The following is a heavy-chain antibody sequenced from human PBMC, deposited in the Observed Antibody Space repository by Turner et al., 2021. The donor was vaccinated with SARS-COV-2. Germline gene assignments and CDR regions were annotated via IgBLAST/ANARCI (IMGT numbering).Heavy chain of an antibody. J-gene: IGHJ6*02. CDR2: IYYSAST. CDR1: GGPISSYY. Sequence: QVQLQESGPGLVKPSVTLSLTCSVSGGPISSYYWSWIRQPPGKGLEWIGYIYYSASTNYNPSLKSRVTISVDTSKNQFSLKLSSVTAADTAVYYCARHPLNYDFWSGYYYYGMDVWGQGTTVTVSS. D-gene: IGHD3-3*01. CDR3: ARHPLNYDFWSGYYYYGMDV. V-gene: IGHV4-59*08.